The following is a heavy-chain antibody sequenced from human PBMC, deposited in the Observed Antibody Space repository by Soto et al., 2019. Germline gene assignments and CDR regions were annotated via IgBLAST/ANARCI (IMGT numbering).Heavy chain of an antibody. D-gene: IGHD4-4*01. V-gene: IGHV3-23*01. Sequence: EVQLLESGGGLVQPGGSLRLSCAASGFTFSSYAMNWVRQAPGKGLEWVSAIGGSGDSTYYAASVKGRFTISRDNSKNTLYLQMNSLRAEDTAVYYCARRNSGWYFDLWGRGTLVTVSS. CDR3: ARRNSGWYFDL. CDR1: GFTFSSYA. CDR2: IGGSGDST. J-gene: IGHJ2*01.